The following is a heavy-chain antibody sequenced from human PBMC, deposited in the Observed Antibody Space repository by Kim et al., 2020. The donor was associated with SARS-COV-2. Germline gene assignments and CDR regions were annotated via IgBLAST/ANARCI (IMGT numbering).Heavy chain of an antibody. CDR2: IYYSGST. Sequence: SETLSLTCTVSGGSISSGGYYWSWIRQHPGKGLEWIGYIYYSGSTYYNPSLKSRVTISVDTSKNQFSLKLSSVTAADTAVYYCARGSVAGLPKYWGQGTLVTVSS. V-gene: IGHV4-31*03. CDR1: GGSISSGGYY. D-gene: IGHD6-19*01. CDR3: ARGSVAGLPKY. J-gene: IGHJ4*02.